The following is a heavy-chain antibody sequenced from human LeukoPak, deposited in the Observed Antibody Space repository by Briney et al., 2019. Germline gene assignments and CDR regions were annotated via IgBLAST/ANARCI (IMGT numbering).Heavy chain of an antibody. CDR1: GYIFSSLW. CDR3: ARLETGIVGASDFDY. J-gene: IGHJ4*02. D-gene: IGHD1-26*01. CDR2: IYPGDSDT. Sequence: GESLKISCKGSGYIFSSLWIGWVRQMPGKGLEWVGSIYPGDSDTTYSPSFQGHVTISADKSISTAYLQWSSLKASDTAMYYCARLETGIVGASDFDYWGQGTLVTVSS. V-gene: IGHV5-51*01.